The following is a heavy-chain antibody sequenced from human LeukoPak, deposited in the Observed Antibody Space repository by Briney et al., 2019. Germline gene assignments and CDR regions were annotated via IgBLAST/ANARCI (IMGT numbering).Heavy chain of an antibody. CDR2: IYYSGST. Sequence: PSETLSLTCTVSGGSISSYYWSWIRQPPGKGLEWIGYIYYSGSTNYNPSLKSRVTISVDTSKNQFSLKLSSVTAADTAVYYCVGGDYAQGYWGQGTLVTVSS. J-gene: IGHJ4*02. V-gene: IGHV4-59*08. CDR3: VGGDYAQGY. D-gene: IGHD4-17*01. CDR1: GGSISSYY.